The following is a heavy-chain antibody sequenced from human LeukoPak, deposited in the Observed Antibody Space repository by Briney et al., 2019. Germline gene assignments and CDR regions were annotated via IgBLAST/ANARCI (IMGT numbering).Heavy chain of an antibody. J-gene: IGHJ4*02. D-gene: IGHD5-24*01. Sequence: GGSLRLSCAASGFTFSDYAMSWVRQAPGKGLEWVSGISGSGGSIRYADSVKGRFIISRDNSKNTLYLQMNSLRAEDTAVYYCAKGGDGYNYYFDYWGQETLVTVSS. CDR2: ISGSGGSI. V-gene: IGHV3-23*01. CDR1: GFTFSDYA. CDR3: AKGGDGYNYYFDY.